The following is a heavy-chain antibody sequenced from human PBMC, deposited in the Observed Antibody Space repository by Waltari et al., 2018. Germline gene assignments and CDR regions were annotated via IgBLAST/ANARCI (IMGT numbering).Heavy chain of an antibody. CDR3: ARDRRHTIFGVVSLFDY. CDR2: VYHTGST. V-gene: IGHV4-38-2*02. J-gene: IGHJ4*02. Sequence: QVQLQESGPGPVKPSETLSLTCAVSGYSISSGNFWGWIRQPPGKGLEWIGSVYHTGSTYYNPSLKSRVTISVDMSKNQFSLELTSVTAADTAVYYCARDRRHTIFGVVSLFDYWGQGALVTVSS. D-gene: IGHD3-3*01. CDR1: GYSISSGNF.